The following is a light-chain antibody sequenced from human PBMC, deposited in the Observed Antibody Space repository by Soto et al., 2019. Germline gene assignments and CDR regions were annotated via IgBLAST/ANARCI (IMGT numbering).Light chain of an antibody. CDR1: QGISTS. CDR3: QQVHNYPFT. J-gene: IGKJ4*01. CDR2: AAS. V-gene: IGKV1-9*01. Sequence: DIQLTQSPSLLSASVGDRVTITCRASQGISTSLSWYQQKPGKAPKLLIYAASTVQSGVPSRFSGSGSGTDFTLTISRLHHEDFATFYCQQVHNYPFTFGGGTKVAIK.